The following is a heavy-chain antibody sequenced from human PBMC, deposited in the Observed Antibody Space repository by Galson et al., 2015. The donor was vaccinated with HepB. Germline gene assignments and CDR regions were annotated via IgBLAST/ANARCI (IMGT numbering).Heavy chain of an antibody. CDR2: INPNSGGT. D-gene: IGHD6-6*01. V-gene: IGHV1-2*02. Sequence: SVKVSCKASGYTFTGYYMHWVRQAPGQGLEWMGWINPNSGGTNYAQKFHGRVTMTRDTSISTAYMELSRLRSDDTAVYYCAIGVRFTRGFASIAARNPDYYYYGMDVRGQGTTVTVSS. CDR1: GYTFTGYY. CDR3: AIGVRFTRGFASIAARNPDYYYYGMDV. J-gene: IGHJ6*02.